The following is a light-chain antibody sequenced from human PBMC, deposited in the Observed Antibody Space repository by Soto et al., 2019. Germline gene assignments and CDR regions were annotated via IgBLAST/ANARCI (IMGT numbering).Light chain of an antibody. CDR3: QQTDSFPLT. CDR1: QSISSY. V-gene: IGKV1-39*01. CDR2: AAS. Sequence: DIQMTQSPSSLSASVGDRVTITCRASQSISSYLNWYQHKPGKAPKLLLYAASSLQTGVPSRFSGSRSGTDFALTISSLPRDDVATYYCQQTDSFPLTFGQGTKVEMK. J-gene: IGKJ1*01.